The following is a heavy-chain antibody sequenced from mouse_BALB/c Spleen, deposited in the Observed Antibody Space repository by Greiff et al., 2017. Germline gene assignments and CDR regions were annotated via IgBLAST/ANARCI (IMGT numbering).Heavy chain of an antibody. CDR3: ARGALRRDAMDY. CDR1: GFTFSSFG. J-gene: IGHJ4*01. CDR2: ISSGSSTI. Sequence: EVKLMESGGGLVQPGGSRKLSCAASGFTFSSFGMHWVRQAPEKGLEWVAYISSGSSTIYYADTVKGRFTISRDNPKNTLFLQMTSLRSEDTAMYYCARGALRRDAMDYWGQGTSVTVSS. D-gene: IGHD1-2*01. V-gene: IGHV5-17*02.